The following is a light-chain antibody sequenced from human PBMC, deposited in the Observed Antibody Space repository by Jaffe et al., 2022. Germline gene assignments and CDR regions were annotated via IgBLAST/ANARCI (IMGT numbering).Light chain of an antibody. Sequence: DIVMTQSPGSLAVSLGERATIDCKSSQSVLYSSNNKSYLAWYKQKPGQPPKLLIYWASTRESGVPDRFSGSGSGTDFTLTISSLQAEDVAVYYCQQYYSTPYTFGQGTKLEIK. CDR1: QSVLYSSNNKSY. V-gene: IGKV4-1*01. CDR2: WAS. CDR3: QQYYSTPYT. J-gene: IGKJ2*01.